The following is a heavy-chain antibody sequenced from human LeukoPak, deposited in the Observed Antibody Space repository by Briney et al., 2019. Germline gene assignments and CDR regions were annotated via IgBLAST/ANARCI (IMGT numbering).Heavy chain of an antibody. D-gene: IGHD3-10*01. J-gene: IGHJ5*02. CDR3: XXXXITMVRGVPGWFDP. Sequence: GESLKISCRGSGYTFTSYWIAWVRQMPGKGLEWMGIIYPGDSDTRYSPSFQGQVTISADKSISTAYLQWSSLKASDTAMYYXXXXXITMVRGVPGWFDPWGQGTLVTVSS. CDR2: IYPGDSDT. CDR1: GYTFTSYW. V-gene: IGHV5-51*01.